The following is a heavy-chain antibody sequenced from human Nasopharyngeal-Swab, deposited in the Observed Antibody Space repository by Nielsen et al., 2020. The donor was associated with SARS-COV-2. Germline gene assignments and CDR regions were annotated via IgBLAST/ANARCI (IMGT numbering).Heavy chain of an antibody. Sequence: SETLSLTCAVSGGSVSSSNWWSWVRQPPRKGLEWIGEIYHSGSTNYNPSLKSRVTISVDKSKNQFSLKLSSVTAADTAVYYCARAGIAAAGYYYYGMDVWGQGTTVTVSS. CDR1: GGSVSSSNW. D-gene: IGHD6-13*01. J-gene: IGHJ6*02. CDR2: IYHSGST. CDR3: ARAGIAAAGYYYYGMDV. V-gene: IGHV4-4*02.